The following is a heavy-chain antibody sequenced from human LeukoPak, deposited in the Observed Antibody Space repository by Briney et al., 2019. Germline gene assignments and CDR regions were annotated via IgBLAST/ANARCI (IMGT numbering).Heavy chain of an antibody. CDR1: GLTIGSNY. J-gene: IGHJ6*03. CDR2: IYSGGST. Sequence: PGGSLRLSCAASGLTIGSNYMTWVRQVPGKGLEWVALIYSGGSTYYADSVKGRFTISRDNSKNTLYLQMNSLRAEDTAVYYCAKGKGSTSSLHMDVWGKGTTVTVSS. V-gene: IGHV3-53*01. D-gene: IGHD2-2*01. CDR3: AKGKGSTSSLHMDV.